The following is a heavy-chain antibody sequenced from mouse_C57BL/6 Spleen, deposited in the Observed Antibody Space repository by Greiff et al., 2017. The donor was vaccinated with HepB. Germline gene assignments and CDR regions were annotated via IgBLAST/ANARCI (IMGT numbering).Heavy chain of an antibody. CDR2: IRSKSSNYAT. CDR1: GFTFNTYA. Sequence: EVQLVESGGGLVQPKGSLKLSCAASGFTFNTYAMHWVRQAPGKGLEWVARIRSKSSNYATYYADSVKDRFTISRDDSQSMLYLQMNKLKTEDTAMYYCVRDAYYSIYEGYAMDYWGQGTSVTVSS. D-gene: IGHD2-5*01. V-gene: IGHV10-3*01. J-gene: IGHJ4*01. CDR3: VRDAYYSIYEGYAMDY.